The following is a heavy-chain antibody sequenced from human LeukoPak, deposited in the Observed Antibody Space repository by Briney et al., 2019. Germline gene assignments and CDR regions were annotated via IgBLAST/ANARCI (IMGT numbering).Heavy chain of an antibody. D-gene: IGHD2-21*01. CDR3: ARFRCGGDCYSHYYYYYMDV. V-gene: IGHV3-20*04. CDR1: GFTFEDYG. CDR2: INWNGGST. Sequence: GGSLRLSCAASGFTFEDYGMSWVRQAPGKGLEWVSGINWNGGSTGYADSVKGRFTISRDNAKNSLYLQMNSLRAEDTALYYCARFRCGGDCYSHYYYYYMDVWGKGTTVTVSS. J-gene: IGHJ6*03.